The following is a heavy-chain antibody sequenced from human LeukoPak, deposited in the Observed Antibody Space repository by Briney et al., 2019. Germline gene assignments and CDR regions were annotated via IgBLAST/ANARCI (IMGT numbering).Heavy chain of an antibody. CDR2: IKGDGRST. Sequence: PGGSLRLSCAASGFTFTTYWMHWVRQVPGKGLVWVARIKGDGRSTRHADPMKGRFTISRDNAKNTLYLQMNSLRAEDTAVYYCVREGLECSGSSCQRAAFDYWGQGALVTVSS. D-gene: IGHD2-2*01. CDR3: VREGLECSGSSCQRAAFDY. CDR1: GFTFTTYW. V-gene: IGHV3-74*01. J-gene: IGHJ4*02.